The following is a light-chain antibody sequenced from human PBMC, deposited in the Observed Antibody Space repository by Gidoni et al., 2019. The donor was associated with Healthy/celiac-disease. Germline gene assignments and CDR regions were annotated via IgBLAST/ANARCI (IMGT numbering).Light chain of an antibody. CDR1: QSVSSY. V-gene: IGKV3-11*01. CDR3: QQRSNWGV. Sequence: ESVLTQSPATLSLSPGERATLSCRASQSVSSYLAWYQQKPGQAPRLLIYDASNRATGIPARFSGSGSGTDFTLTISSLEPEDFAVYYCQQRSNWGVFXGXTKVEIK. J-gene: IGKJ4*01. CDR2: DAS.